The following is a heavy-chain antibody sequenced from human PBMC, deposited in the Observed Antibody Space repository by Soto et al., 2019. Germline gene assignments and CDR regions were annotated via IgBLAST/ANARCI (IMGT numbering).Heavy chain of an antibody. CDR1: GGSISSGGYS. Sequence: PSETLSLTCAVSGGSISSGGYSWSWIRQPPGKGLEWIGYIYYSGSTYYNPSLKSRVTISVDRSKSQFSLKLSSVTAADTAVHYCARASTTVTTLDYWGQGTLVTVSS. J-gene: IGHJ4*02. CDR3: ARASTTVTTLDY. D-gene: IGHD4-17*01. V-gene: IGHV4-30-2*01. CDR2: IYYSGST.